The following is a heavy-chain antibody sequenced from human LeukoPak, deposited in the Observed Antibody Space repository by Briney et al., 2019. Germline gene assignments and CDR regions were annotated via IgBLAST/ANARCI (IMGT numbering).Heavy chain of an antibody. CDR2: INPSGGST. V-gene: IGHV1-46*01. CDR3: ARGGYSGYGFMNWFDP. CDR1: GYTFTSYY. D-gene: IGHD5-12*01. Sequence: GASVRVSCKASGYTFTSYYMHWVRQAPGQGLEWMGIINPSGGSTSYAQKFQGRVTMTMDMYTSTVYMELSSLRPEDTAVYYCARGGYSGYGFMNWFDPWGQGTLVTVSS. J-gene: IGHJ5*02.